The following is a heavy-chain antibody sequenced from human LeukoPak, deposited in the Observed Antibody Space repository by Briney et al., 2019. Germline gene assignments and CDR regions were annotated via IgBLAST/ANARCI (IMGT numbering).Heavy chain of an antibody. CDR1: GGSFSGHF. Sequence: SETLSLTCAVYGGSFSGHFWSWIRQTPEKGLEWIGEINDSESTNYNPSLKSRVTISADMSKNQFSLKLSSVTAADTALYYCARGTDGMATVFDYWGQGTLVTLSS. CDR3: ARGTDGMATVFDY. CDR2: INDSEST. D-gene: IGHD5-24*01. J-gene: IGHJ4*02. V-gene: IGHV4-34*01.